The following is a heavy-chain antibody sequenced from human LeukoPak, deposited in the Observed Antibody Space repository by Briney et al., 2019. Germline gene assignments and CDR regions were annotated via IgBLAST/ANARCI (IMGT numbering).Heavy chain of an antibody. D-gene: IGHD2/OR15-2a*01. CDR2: INHSGST. Sequence: PSVTLSLTCAVCGGSFSGYYWSWIRQPPGKGLEWIGEINHSGSTNYNPSLKSRVTISVDTSKNQFSLKLSSVTAADTAVYYCARVRSTSWFDPWGQGTLVTVSS. J-gene: IGHJ5*02. V-gene: IGHV4-34*01. CDR1: GGSFSGYY. CDR3: ARVRSTSWFDP.